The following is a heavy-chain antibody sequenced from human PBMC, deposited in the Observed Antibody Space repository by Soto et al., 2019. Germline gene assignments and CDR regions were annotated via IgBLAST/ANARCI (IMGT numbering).Heavy chain of an antibody. CDR1: GGTCNTYA. CDR2: ISPMFGAA. CDR3: AREVQVHTPAFVY. V-gene: IGHV1-69*19. Sequence: QVQLVQSGAEMKKPGSSVKVSCQSSGGTCNTYAMNWVRQAPGQGPEWMGDISPMFGAANYAPKFQGRVTITADESTGTSYMQLSSLTSEDTALDFCAREVQVHTPAFVYWGQGTLVTVSS. J-gene: IGHJ4*02. D-gene: IGHD3-10*01.